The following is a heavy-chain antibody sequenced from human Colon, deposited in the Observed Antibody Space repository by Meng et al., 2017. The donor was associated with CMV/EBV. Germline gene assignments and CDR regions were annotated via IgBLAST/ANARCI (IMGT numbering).Heavy chain of an antibody. CDR2: ISTDGATT. CDR1: GFRFGTFY. CDR3: ARVLPTYYYDTSAYPLDY. D-gene: IGHD3-22*01. J-gene: IGHJ4*02. Sequence: GESLKISCEGSGFRFGTFYMQWVRQAPGKGLEWVARISTDGATTTFAESVKGRFTVSRDNAKNTMYLQMNSLRAEDTAIYYCARVLPTYYYDTSAYPLDYWGQGTLVTVSS. V-gene: IGHV3-74*01.